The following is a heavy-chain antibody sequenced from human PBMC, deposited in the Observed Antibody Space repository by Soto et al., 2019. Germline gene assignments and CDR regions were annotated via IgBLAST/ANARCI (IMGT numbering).Heavy chain of an antibody. CDR3: AKGGDYYDILTGYPIYYYYYGMDV. J-gene: IGHJ6*02. CDR1: GFTFSSYG. V-gene: IGHV3-30*18. D-gene: IGHD3-9*01. CDR2: ISYDGSNK. Sequence: GGSLRLSCAASGFTFSSYGMHWVRQAPGKGLEWVAVISYDGSNKYYADSVKGRFTISRDNSKNTLYLQMNSLRAEDTAVYYCAKGGDYYDILTGYPIYYYYYGMDVWGQGTTVTVSS.